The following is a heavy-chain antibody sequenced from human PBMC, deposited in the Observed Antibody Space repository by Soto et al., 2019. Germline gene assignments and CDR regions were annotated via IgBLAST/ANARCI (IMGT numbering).Heavy chain of an antibody. CDR1: GGSFSGYY. D-gene: IGHD4-4*01. CDR3: ARTNAVTIARHDY. CDR2: INHSGST. Sequence: QVQLQQWGAGLLKPSETLSLTCAVYGGSFSGYYWSWIRQPPGKGLEWIGEINHSGSTNYNPSLKSRVTISVDTSKNQFSLKLSSVTAADTAVYYCARTNAVTIARHDYWGQGTLVTVSS. V-gene: IGHV4-34*01. J-gene: IGHJ4*02.